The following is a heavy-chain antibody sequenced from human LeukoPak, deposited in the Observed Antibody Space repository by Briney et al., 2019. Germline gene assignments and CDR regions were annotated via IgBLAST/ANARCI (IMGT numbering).Heavy chain of an antibody. V-gene: IGHV3-72*01. J-gene: IGHJ4*02. CDR3: ARVLGYSGYDLAY. CDR2: TRNKANSYTI. CDR1: GFTFSDHY. D-gene: IGHD5-12*01. Sequence: GGSLRLSCAASGFTFSDHYMDWVRQAPGKGLEWVGRTRNKANSYTIAYAASVKGRFTISRDDSKNSLYLQMNSLKTEDTAVYYCARVLGYSGYDLAYWGQGTLVTVSS.